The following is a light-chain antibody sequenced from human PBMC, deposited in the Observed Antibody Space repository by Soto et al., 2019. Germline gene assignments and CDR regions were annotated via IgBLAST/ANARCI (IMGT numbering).Light chain of an antibody. CDR2: GAS. V-gene: IGKV1-5*01. CDR3: QQYNDSFPYT. CDR1: QSISSW. J-gene: IGKJ5*01. Sequence: QLTQSPSGLSASVGDRVTITCRASQSISSWSAWYQQKPGKAPKLLIYGASSLESGVPSRFSGSGSGTEFTLTIRSLQSDDFATYYCQQYNDSFPYTFGQGTRLEIK.